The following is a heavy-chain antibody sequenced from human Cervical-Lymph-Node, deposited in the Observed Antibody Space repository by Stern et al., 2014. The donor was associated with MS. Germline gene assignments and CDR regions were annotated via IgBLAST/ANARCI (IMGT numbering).Heavy chain of an antibody. Sequence: VQLVESGAEVKKPGSSVKVSCRASGVTFGSFAVNWVRQAPGQGLEWLGGIVTIVATANYAQRFQGRIAITADESSTTAYMELNSLPSDDTAVYFCAREAIGHSGTFDFWGQGTLVTVSS. D-gene: IGHD5-12*01. CDR3: AREAIGHSGTFDF. J-gene: IGHJ4*02. CDR2: IVTIVATA. CDR1: GVTFGSFA. V-gene: IGHV1-69*01.